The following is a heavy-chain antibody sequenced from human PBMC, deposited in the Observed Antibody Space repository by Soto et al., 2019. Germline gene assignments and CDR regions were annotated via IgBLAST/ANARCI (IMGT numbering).Heavy chain of an antibody. CDR3: ARRKWELGLDY. J-gene: IGHJ4*02. Sequence: QLQLQESGSGLVKPSQTLSLTCAVPGGSISSGGYSWSWIRQPPGKGLEWIGYIYHSGSTYYNPSLTSRVTISVDRSKNQFSLKLSSVTAADTAVYYCARRKWELGLDYWGQGTLVTVSS. CDR1: GGSISSGGYS. V-gene: IGHV4-30-2*01. D-gene: IGHD1-26*01. CDR2: IYHSGST.